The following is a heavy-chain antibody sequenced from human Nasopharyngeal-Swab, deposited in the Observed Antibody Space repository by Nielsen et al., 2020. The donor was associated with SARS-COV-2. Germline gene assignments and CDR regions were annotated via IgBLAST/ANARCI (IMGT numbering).Heavy chain of an antibody. CDR2: INHSGST. J-gene: IGHJ4*02. Sequence: SETLSLTCAVYGGSFSGYYWSWIRQPPGKGLEWIGEINHSGSTNYNPSLKSRVTISVDMSKNQFSLKLSSVTAADTAVYYCARLPHRDTAMVKAVVLDYWGQGTLVTVSS. D-gene: IGHD5-18*01. CDR1: GGSFSGYY. CDR3: ARLPHRDTAMVKAVVLDY. V-gene: IGHV4-34*01.